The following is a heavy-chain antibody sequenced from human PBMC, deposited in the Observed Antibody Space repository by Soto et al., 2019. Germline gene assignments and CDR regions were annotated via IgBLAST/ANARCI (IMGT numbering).Heavy chain of an antibody. CDR1: GFSLSNARMG. J-gene: IGHJ4*02. CDR2: IFSNDEK. V-gene: IGHV2-26*01. D-gene: IGHD6-13*01. CDR3: ARGRYSSSWYYFDY. Sequence: ESGPTLVNPTETLTLTCTVSGFSLSNARMGVSWIRQPPGKALEWLAHIFSNDEKSYSTSLKSRLTISKDTSKSQVVLTMTNMDPVDTATYYCARGRYSSSWYYFDYWGQGTLVTVSS.